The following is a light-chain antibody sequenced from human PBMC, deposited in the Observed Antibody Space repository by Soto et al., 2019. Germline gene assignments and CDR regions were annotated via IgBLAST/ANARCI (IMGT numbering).Light chain of an antibody. CDR3: SSYSSISTLV. V-gene: IGLV2-14*01. J-gene: IGLJ1*01. Sequence: QSALTQPASVSGSPGQSITISCIGTNSDVGDYNYVSWYQQHPGKAPKLMIYDVIHRPSGVSNRFSGSKSGNTASLTISGLQAEDEADYYCSSYSSISTLVFGTGTKVTVL. CDR2: DVI. CDR1: NSDVGDYNY.